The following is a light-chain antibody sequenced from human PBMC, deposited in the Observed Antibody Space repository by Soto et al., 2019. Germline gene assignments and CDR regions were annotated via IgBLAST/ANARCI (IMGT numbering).Light chain of an antibody. V-gene: IGKV3-20*01. CDR2: GAS. CDR3: QQYGSSHWT. Sequence: EIVLTQSPGTLSLSPGERATLSCRASQSVSSSFLAWYQQKPGQAPRLLIYGASSRATGIPDRFSGSGSGKDFTLTISRLEPEDFAVYYCQQYGSSHWTFGQGTKVEIK. CDR1: QSVSSSF. J-gene: IGKJ1*01.